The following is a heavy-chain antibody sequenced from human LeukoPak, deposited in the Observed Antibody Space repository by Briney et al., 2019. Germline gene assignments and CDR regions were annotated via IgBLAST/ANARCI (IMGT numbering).Heavy chain of an antibody. CDR1: GYTFTGYY. CDR3: ARDWEMATIEWFDP. CDR2: INPNSGGT. J-gene: IGHJ5*02. D-gene: IGHD5-24*01. Sequence: ASVKVSCKASGYTFTGYYMHWVRQAPGQGLEWMGWINPNSGGTNYAQKFQGRVTMTRDTSIRTAYMELSRLRSDDTAVYYCARDWEMATIEWFDPWGQGTLVTVSS. V-gene: IGHV1-2*02.